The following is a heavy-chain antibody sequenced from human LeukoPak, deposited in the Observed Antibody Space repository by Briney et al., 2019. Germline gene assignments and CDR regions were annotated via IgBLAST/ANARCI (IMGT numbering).Heavy chain of an antibody. Sequence: PGGSLRLSCAASAFSFSAYSMNWVRQAPGKGLEWVSYITSRSTIYYADSVKGRFTISRDNVKNSLYLEMNSLRDDDTAVYYCARRVSGSYLDYWGQGILVTVSS. CDR1: AFSFSAYS. J-gene: IGHJ4*02. CDR2: ITSRSTI. D-gene: IGHD3-10*01. V-gene: IGHV3-48*02. CDR3: ARRVSGSYLDY.